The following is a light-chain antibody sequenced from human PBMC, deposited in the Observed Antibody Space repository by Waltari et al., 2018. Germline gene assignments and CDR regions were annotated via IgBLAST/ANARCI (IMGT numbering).Light chain of an antibody. Sequence: QAGLTQPPSMSTDLRQTATLTCTGDSTNVGYKGTVRLHQLQGHPPKLLIYRNNDRPSGISERFSASRSGNTASLTITGLQTEDEAEYYCSAWDSSLSGWMFGGGTKLTVL. J-gene: IGLJ3*02. CDR1: STNVGYKG. V-gene: IGLV10-54*04. CDR2: RNN. CDR3: SAWDSSLSGWM.